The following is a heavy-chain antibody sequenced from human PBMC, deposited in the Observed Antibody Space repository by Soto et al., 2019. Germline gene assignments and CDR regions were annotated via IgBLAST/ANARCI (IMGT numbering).Heavy chain of an antibody. Sequence: AASVKVSCKASGYTFTSYAMHWVRQAPGQRLEWMGWINAGNGNTKYSQKFQGRVTITRDTSASTAYMELSSLRSEDTAVYYCARARLVAVAGNFDYWGQGTLVTVSS. J-gene: IGHJ4*02. V-gene: IGHV1-3*01. CDR2: INAGNGNT. CDR1: GYTFTSYA. D-gene: IGHD6-19*01. CDR3: ARARLVAVAGNFDY.